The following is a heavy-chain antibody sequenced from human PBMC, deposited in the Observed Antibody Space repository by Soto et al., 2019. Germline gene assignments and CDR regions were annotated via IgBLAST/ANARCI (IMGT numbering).Heavy chain of an antibody. J-gene: IGHJ4*02. V-gene: IGHV3-11*05. CDR2: ISSSGSYT. CDR3: ARDKNGWELLIDC. Sequence: GSLRLSCAASGFKYSDHYMSWNRQSPGKGLEWVSYISSSGSYTNYADSVKGRFTISRDNAKNSLYLQMNSLRAEDAAVYYCARDKNGWELLIDCWGQGTLVTVSS. CDR1: GFKYSDHY. D-gene: IGHD3-10*01.